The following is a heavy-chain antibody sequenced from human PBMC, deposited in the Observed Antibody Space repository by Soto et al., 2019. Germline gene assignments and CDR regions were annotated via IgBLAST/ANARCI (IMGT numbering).Heavy chain of an antibody. CDR2: IYYSGST. CDR1: YG. Sequence: YGCSCIRQPTGKGLEWIGYIYYSGSTNYNPSLKSRVTISVDTSKNQFSLKLSSVTAADTAVYYCARDRGIRSSSWYYAYFDYWGQGTLVTVSS. D-gene: IGHD6-13*01. V-gene: IGHV4-59*01. J-gene: IGHJ4*02. CDR3: ARDRGIRSSSWYYAYFDY.